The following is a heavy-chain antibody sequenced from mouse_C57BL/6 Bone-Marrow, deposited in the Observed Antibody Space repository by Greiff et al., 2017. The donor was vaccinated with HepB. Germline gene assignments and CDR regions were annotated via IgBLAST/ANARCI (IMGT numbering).Heavy chain of an antibody. CDR2: IYPRSGNN. CDR3: AREGWLLPFAY. J-gene: IGHJ3*01. D-gene: IGHD2-3*01. V-gene: IGHV1-81*01. CDR1: GYTFTSYG. Sequence: LVESGAELARPGASVKLSCKASGYTFTSYGISWVKQRTGQGLEWIGEIYPRSGNNYYNEKFKGKATLTADKSSSTAYMELRSLTSEDSAVYFCAREGWLLPFAYWGQGTLVTVSA.